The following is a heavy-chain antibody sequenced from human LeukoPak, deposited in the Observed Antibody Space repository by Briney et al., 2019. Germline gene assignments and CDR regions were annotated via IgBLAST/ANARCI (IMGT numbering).Heavy chain of an antibody. D-gene: IGHD1-1*01. CDR3: TRDPYKGNDVSAHDAFDI. CDR2: IRSKAYGGTT. V-gene: IGHV3-49*03. CDR1: GFTFGDYA. Sequence: GGSLRLSCTASGFTFGDYAMSWFRQAPGKGLEWVGFIRSKAYGGTTEYAASVKGRFTISRDDSKSIAYLQMNSLKTEDTAVYYCTRDPYKGNDVSAHDAFDIWGQGTMVTVSS. J-gene: IGHJ3*02.